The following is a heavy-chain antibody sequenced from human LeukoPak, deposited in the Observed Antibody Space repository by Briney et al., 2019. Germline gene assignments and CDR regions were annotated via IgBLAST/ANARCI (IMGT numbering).Heavy chain of an antibody. CDR2: IKQDGSEK. CDR1: GFTFSSYW. CDR3: ARDGIAVAVPFDY. J-gene: IGHJ4*02. Sequence: PGGSLRLSCAASGFTFSSYWMSWVRQAPGKGLEWVANIKQDGSEKYYVDSVKGRFTISRDNAKNSLYLQMNSLRAEDTAVYYCARDGIAVAVPFDYRGQGTLVTVS. V-gene: IGHV3-7*01. D-gene: IGHD6-19*01.